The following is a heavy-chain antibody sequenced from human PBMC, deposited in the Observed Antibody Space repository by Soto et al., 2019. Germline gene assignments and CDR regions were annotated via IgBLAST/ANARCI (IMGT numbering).Heavy chain of an antibody. D-gene: IGHD3-22*01. CDR3: ARQRYDSDTGPNFQYYFDS. CDR2: IDPSDSQT. Sequence: PGESLKISCKGSGYSFAGYWITCVRQTPGKGLEWMVRIDPSDSQTYYSPSFRGHVTISVTKSITTVFLQWSSLRASDTAMYYCARQRYDSDTGPNFQYYFDSWGQGTPVTVSS. CDR1: GYSFAGYW. V-gene: IGHV5-10-1*01. J-gene: IGHJ4*02.